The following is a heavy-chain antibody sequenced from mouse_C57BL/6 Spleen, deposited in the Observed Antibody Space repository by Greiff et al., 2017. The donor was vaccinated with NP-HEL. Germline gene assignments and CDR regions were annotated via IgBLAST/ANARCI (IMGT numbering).Heavy chain of an antibody. CDR3: ARGGRDAMDY. V-gene: IGHV1-18*01. Sequence: VQLKQSGPELVKPGASVKIPCKASGYTFTDYNMDWVKQSHGKSLEWIGDINPNNGGTIYNQKFKGKATLTVDKSSSTAYMELRSLTSEDTAVYYCARGGRDAMDYWGQGTSVTVSS. CDR1: GYTFTDYN. J-gene: IGHJ4*01. CDR2: INPNNGGT.